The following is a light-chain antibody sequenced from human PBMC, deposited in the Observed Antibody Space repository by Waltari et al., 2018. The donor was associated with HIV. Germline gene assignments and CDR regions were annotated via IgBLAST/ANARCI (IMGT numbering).Light chain of an antibody. CDR3: QAYDSSNRNYV. J-gene: IGLJ1*01. CDR2: EDN. CDR1: SGSISSRN. Sequence: NFMLPQPPSVSESLGKTAIISCTRSSGSISSRNVTWYPRRPGGSPAIVIYEDNRRPSGVPDRFSGSVAFSGNSASLTISGLKTEDEADYYCQAYDSSNRNYVFGSGTTVTVL. V-gene: IGLV6-57*01.